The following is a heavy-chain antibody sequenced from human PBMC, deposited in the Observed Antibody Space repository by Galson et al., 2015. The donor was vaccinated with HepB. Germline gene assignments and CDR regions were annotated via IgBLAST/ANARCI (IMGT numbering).Heavy chain of an antibody. D-gene: IGHD3-22*01. CDR2: IWYDGSNK. Sequence: SLRLSCAASGFTFSSYGMHWVRQAPGKGLEWVAVIWYDGSNKYYADSVKGRFTISRDNSKNTLYLQMNSLRAEDTAVYYCARDHYDSSGYSLVSFDYWGQGTLVTVSS. V-gene: IGHV3-33*01. CDR3: ARDHYDSSGYSLVSFDY. CDR1: GFTFSSYG. J-gene: IGHJ4*02.